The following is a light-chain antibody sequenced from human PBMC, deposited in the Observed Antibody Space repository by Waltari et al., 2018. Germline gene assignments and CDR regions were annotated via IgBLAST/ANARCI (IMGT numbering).Light chain of an antibody. CDR1: QSISSY. J-gene: IGKJ5*01. CDR3: QQSYSTPPT. Sequence: DIQMTQSPSSLSASVGDRVTITCRASQSISSYLIWYQQKPGKAPKFLISAASSLQSGVPSRCSGSGSGTDFTLTISSLQPEDFAAYYCQQSYSTPPTFGQGTRLETK. CDR2: AAS. V-gene: IGKV1-39*01.